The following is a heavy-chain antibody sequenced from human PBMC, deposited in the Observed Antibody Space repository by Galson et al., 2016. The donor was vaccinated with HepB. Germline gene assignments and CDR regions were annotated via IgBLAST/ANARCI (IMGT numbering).Heavy chain of an antibody. V-gene: IGHV4-4*07. Sequence: EPLSLTCTVSGGSISPFYWTWIRQPAGKGLEWVGRIHSSGSTKYNASLNSRVTMSIDTSKNQFSLNLRSATAADTAVYYCATSTLTTPPPHHYNYYYYLDVWGKGTTVTVSS. CDR1: GGSISPFY. CDR2: IHSSGST. J-gene: IGHJ6*03. CDR3: ATSTLTTPPPHHYNYYYYLDV. D-gene: IGHD4-17*01.